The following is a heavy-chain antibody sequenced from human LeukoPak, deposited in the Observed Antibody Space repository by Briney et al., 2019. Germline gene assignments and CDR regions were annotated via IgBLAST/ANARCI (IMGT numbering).Heavy chain of an antibody. CDR3: ARMVDYGENFDY. J-gene: IGHJ4*02. D-gene: IGHD4-17*01. CDR2: IIPIFGTA. V-gene: IGHV1-69*01. Sequence: SVKVSCKASRGTFSSYAISWVRQAPGQGLEWMGGIIPIFGTANYAQKFQGRVTITADESTSTAYMELSSLRSEDTAVYYCARMVDYGENFDYWGQGTLVTVSS. CDR1: RGTFSSYA.